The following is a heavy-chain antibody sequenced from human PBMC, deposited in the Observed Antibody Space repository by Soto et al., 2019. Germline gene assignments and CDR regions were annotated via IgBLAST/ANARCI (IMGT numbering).Heavy chain of an antibody. J-gene: IGHJ6*02. CDR2: IYHSGST. CDR3: ASSYGSGSYKPYYYYYGMEV. Sequence: TLSLTCAFSVGSISSGGYSCSWIRQPPWKGLEWIGYIYHSGSTYYNPSLKSRVTISVDRSKNQFSLKLSSVTAADTAVYYCASSYGSGSYKPYYYYYGMEVWGQGTTVIVSS. V-gene: IGHV4-30-2*01. CDR1: VGSISSGGYS. D-gene: IGHD3-10*01.